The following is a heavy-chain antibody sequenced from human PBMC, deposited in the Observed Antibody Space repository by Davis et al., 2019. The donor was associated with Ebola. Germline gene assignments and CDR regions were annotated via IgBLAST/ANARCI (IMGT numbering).Heavy chain of an antibody. CDR1: GYSFTTSC. J-gene: IGHJ3*02. Sequence: GESLNISCQDSGYSFTTSCIAWVRQMPGKGLDWMGIIYTDDSDTRYSPSFRGQVNISADKSMKTAFLPWSSLKASDSGMYYCASLRRTITGMDDGFDIWGQGTMVTVSS. D-gene: IGHD2-8*02. CDR3: ASLRRTITGMDDGFDI. CDR2: IYTDDSDT. V-gene: IGHV5-51*01.